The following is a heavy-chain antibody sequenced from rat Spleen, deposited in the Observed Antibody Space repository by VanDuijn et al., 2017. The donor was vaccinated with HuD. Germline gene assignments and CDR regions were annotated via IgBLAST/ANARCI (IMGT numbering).Heavy chain of an antibody. V-gene: IGHV3-3*01. CDR2: INSAGST. CDR3: VRHIYEHGYTDWFAY. D-gene: IGHD1-4*01. Sequence: EVQPQESGPGLVKPSQSLSLTCSVTGYSITSSYKWNWIRKFPGHKLEWMGYINSAGSTVYNPSLKSRISITRDTSKNQFFLQVNSVSTEDTATYYCVRHIYEHGYTDWFAYWGQGTLVTVSS. CDR1: GYSITSSYK. J-gene: IGHJ3*01.